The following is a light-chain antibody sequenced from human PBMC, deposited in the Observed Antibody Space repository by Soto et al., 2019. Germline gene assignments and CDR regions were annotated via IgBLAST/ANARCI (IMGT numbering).Light chain of an antibody. J-gene: IGKJ4*01. CDR3: QQYNSDPLT. Sequence: DIQMTQSPSTLSASVGDRVTITCRASQSISSWLAWYQQKPGKAPNLLIYKASSLESGVPSRFSGSGSGTEFTRTISSLQPDDFATYYCQQYNSDPLTFGGGTKVEIK. V-gene: IGKV1-5*03. CDR2: KAS. CDR1: QSISSW.